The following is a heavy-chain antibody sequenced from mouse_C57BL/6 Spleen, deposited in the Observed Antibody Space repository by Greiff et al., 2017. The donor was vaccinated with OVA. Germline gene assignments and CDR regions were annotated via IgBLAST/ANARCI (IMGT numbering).Heavy chain of an antibody. J-gene: IGHJ1*03. D-gene: IGHD1-1*01. CDR2: IYPGSGST. Sequence: QVQLKESGAELVKPGASVKMSCKASGYTFTSYWITWVKQRPGQGLEWIGDIYPGSGSTNYNEKFKSKATLTVDTSSSTAYMQLSSLTSEDSAVYYCARRGYGSGDWYFDVWGTGTTVTVSS. V-gene: IGHV1-55*01. CDR1: GYTFTSYW. CDR3: ARRGYGSGDWYFDV.